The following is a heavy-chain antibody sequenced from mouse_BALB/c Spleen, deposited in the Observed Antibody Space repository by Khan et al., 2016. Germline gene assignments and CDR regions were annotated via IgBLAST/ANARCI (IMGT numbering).Heavy chain of an antibody. J-gene: IGHJ2*01. V-gene: IGHV1-7*01. Sequence: QVQLQQSGAELAKPGASVKMSCKASGYTFTSYWMHWVKQRPGQGLEWIGYINPSTGYTEYNQKFKDKATLTADKSSSTAYMQLSSLTSEDSAVYYCASYYGSSYYFDYWCQGTTLTVSS. CDR3: ASYYGSSYYFDY. CDR2: INPSTGYT. CDR1: GYTFTSYW. D-gene: IGHD1-1*01.